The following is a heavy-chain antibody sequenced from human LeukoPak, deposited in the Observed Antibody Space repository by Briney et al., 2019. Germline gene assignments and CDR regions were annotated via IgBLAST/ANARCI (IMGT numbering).Heavy chain of an antibody. CDR2: IYSGGST. Sequence: GGSLRLSCAVLGFTVSGNYMSWVRQAPEKGLEWVSVIYSGGSTYYADSVKGRFTISRDNSANTLYLQMNSLRAEDTAVYYCASLPVPLYNYDPETDYWGQGTLVTVSS. V-gene: IGHV3-66*01. CDR3: ASLPVPLYNYDPETDY. J-gene: IGHJ4*02. D-gene: IGHD3-16*02. CDR1: GFTVSGNY.